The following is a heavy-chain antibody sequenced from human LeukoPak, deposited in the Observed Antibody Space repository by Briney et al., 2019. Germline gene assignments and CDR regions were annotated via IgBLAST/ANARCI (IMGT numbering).Heavy chain of an antibody. D-gene: IGHD4-17*01. Sequence: SETLSLTCTVSGGSISSYYWSWIRQPPGKGLEWIGYIYYSGGTNYNPSLKSRVTISVDTSKNQFSLKLSSVTAADTAVYYCARHDYGDYVGLGAFDIWGQGTMVTVSS. CDR3: ARHDYGDYVGLGAFDI. CDR2: IYYSGGT. CDR1: GGSISSYY. J-gene: IGHJ3*02. V-gene: IGHV4-59*08.